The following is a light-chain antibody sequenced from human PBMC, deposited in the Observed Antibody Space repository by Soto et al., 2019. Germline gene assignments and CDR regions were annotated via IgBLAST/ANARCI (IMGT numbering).Light chain of an antibody. CDR2: KAS. CDR1: QTISSW. CDR3: HQRSNWPLT. Sequence: DIQMTQSPSTLSGSVGDRVTITCRASQTISSWLAWYQQKPGKAPKLLIYKASTLKSGVPSRFSGSGSGTEFTLTISSLQPDDFAIYYCHQRSNWPLTFGGGTKVEIK. V-gene: IGKV1-5*03. J-gene: IGKJ4*01.